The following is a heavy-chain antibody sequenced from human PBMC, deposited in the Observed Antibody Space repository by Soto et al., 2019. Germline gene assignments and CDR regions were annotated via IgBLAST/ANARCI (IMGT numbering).Heavy chain of an antibody. V-gene: IGHV3-15*07. J-gene: IGHJ4*01. CDR1: GFPFSNAW. D-gene: IGHD1-26*01. CDR3: TTDSRTTLPEIRFDY. CDR2: VKSKTDGGSS. Sequence: GGSLRLSCAASGFPFSNAWINWVRQVPGKGLEWVGRVKSKTDGGSSDYAAPVKGRFAVSRDDSKNIVYLQMNSLKIEDTGVYYCTTDSRTTLPEIRFDYRGHGTRVTVSS.